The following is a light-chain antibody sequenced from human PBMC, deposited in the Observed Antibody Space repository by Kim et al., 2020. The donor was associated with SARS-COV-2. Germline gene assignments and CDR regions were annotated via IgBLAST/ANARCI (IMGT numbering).Light chain of an antibody. V-gene: IGKV3-11*01. CDR1: QSVSSY. CDR2: DAS. J-gene: IGKJ4*01. Sequence: EIVLTQSPVTLSLSPGERATLSCRASQSVSSYLAWYQQKPGQAPRLLIYDASNRATGIPARFSGSGSGTDFTLTISSLEPEDFAVYYCQQRSNWPPLTFGGGTKVEI. CDR3: QQRSNWPPLT.